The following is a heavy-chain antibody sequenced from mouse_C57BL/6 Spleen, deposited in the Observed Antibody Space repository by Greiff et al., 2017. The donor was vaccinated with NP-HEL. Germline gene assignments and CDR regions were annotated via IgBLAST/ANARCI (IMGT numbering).Heavy chain of an antibody. D-gene: IGHD1-1*01. CDR1: GYTFTSYG. Sequence: QVQLKQSGAELARPGASVKLSCKASGYTFTSYGISWVKQRTGQGLEWIGEIYPRSGNTYYNEKFKGKATLTADKSSSTAYMELRSLTSEDSAVYFCARDGYYGSSPWYFDVWGTGTTVTVSS. J-gene: IGHJ1*03. V-gene: IGHV1-81*01. CDR3: ARDGYYGSSPWYFDV. CDR2: IYPRSGNT.